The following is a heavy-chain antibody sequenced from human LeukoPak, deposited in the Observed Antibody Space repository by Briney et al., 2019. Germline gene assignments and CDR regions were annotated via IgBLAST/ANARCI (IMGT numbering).Heavy chain of an antibody. D-gene: IGHD1-7*01. CDR2: IYYSGST. J-gene: IGHJ6*03. CDR1: GYSISTSYY. V-gene: IGHV4-38-2*02. Sequence: SETLSLTCTVSGYSISTSYYWGWIRQPPGKGLEWIGSIYYSGSTYYNPSLKSRVTISVDTSKNQFSLKLSSVTAADTAVYYCARGGWGTGTTKQALYYYYYMDVWGKGTTVTVSS. CDR3: ARGGWGTGTTKQALYYYYYMDV.